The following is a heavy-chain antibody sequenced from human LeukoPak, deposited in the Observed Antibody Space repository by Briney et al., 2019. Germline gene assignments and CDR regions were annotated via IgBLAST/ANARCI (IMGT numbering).Heavy chain of an antibody. CDR2: ISSSSSYI. Sequence: GGSLRLSCAASGFTFSSYSMNWVRQAPGKGLEWVSSISSSSSYIYYADSVKGRFTISRDNAKNSLYLQMNSLRAEDTAVYYCARGLGSYYDSSGYYGPNYWGQGTLVTVSS. D-gene: IGHD3-22*01. J-gene: IGHJ4*02. V-gene: IGHV3-21*01. CDR3: ARGLGSYYDSSGYYGPNY. CDR1: GFTFSSYS.